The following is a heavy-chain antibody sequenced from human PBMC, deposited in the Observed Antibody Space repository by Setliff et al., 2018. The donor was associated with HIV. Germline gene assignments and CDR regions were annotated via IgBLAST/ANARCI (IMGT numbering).Heavy chain of an antibody. CDR3: ARDRMAGYNYDYGY. CDR2: VNPSGGSI. CDR1: GYTFTSYC. J-gene: IGHJ4*02. Sequence: ASVKVSCKAFGYTFTSYCIHWVRQAPGQGLEWLGMVNPSGGSIAYAQRFQGRVTMTRDTSTNTVYMDLSGLRSDDTAVYYCARDRMAGYNYDYGYWGQGTLVTVSS. D-gene: IGHD3-16*01. V-gene: IGHV1-46*01.